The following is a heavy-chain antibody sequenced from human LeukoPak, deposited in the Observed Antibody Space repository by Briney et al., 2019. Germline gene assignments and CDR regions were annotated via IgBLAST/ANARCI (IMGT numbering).Heavy chain of an antibody. CDR2: ISWDGGST. J-gene: IGHJ4*02. CDR3: VRGPRYFDY. Sequence: GGSLRLSCAASGFTFDDYTMHWVRQAPGKGLEWVSLISWDGGSTYYADSVKGRFTISRDNAKNSLYLQMNSLRAEDRAVYYCVRGPRYFDYWGQGTLVTVSS. V-gene: IGHV3-43*01. CDR1: GFTFDDYT.